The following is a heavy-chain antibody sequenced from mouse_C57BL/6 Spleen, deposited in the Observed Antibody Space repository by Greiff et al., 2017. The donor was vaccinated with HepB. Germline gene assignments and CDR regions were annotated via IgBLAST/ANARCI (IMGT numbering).Heavy chain of an antibody. Sequence: VQLQESGTVLARPGASVKMSCKTSGYTFTSYWMHWVKQRPGQGLEWIGAIYPGNSDTSYNHKFKGKAKLTAVTSASTAYMELRSQTNEDSAVYYCTRPITTVVATDYAMDYWGQGTSVTVSS. D-gene: IGHD1-1*01. J-gene: IGHJ4*01. CDR1: GYTFTSYW. V-gene: IGHV1-5*01. CDR3: TRPITTVVATDYAMDY. CDR2: IYPGNSDT.